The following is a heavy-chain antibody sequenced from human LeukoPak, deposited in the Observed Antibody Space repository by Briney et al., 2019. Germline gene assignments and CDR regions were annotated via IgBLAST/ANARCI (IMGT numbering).Heavy chain of an antibody. J-gene: IGHJ4*02. CDR1: GFTFSSYA. CDR2: ISSNGGST. D-gene: IGHD1-26*01. CDR3: ARAKKWELPSDY. V-gene: IGHV3-64*01. Sequence: GGSLRLSCAASGFTFSSYAMHWVRQAPGKGLEYVSAISSNGGSTYYANSVKGRFTISRENAKNSLYLQMNSLRAGDTAVYYCARAKKWELPSDYWGQGTLVTVSS.